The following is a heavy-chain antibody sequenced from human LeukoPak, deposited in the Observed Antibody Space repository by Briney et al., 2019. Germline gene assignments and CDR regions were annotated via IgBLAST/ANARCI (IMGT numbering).Heavy chain of an antibody. CDR2: IYSGGST. Sequence: LAGGSLRLSCAASGFTFSSYAMNWVRQAPGKGLEWVSVIYSGGSTYYADSVKGRFTISRDNSKNTLYLQMNSLRAEDTAVYYCASYGGNSSEYWGQGTLVTVSS. D-gene: IGHD4-23*01. J-gene: IGHJ4*02. CDR1: GFTFSSYA. V-gene: IGHV3-53*01. CDR3: ASYGGNSSEY.